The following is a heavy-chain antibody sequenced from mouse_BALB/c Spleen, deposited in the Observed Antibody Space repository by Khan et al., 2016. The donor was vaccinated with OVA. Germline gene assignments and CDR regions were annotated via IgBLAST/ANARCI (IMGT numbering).Heavy chain of an antibody. D-gene: IGHD2-14*01. CDR1: GYTFTSYT. Sequence: QVQLQQSGAELARPGASVKMSCKASGYTFTSYTIHWIKERPGQGLEWIGYINPSNGYTNYNQKFKDKATLTTDKSSTTAYLQLCSLTSDDSAVYNCVRDGAYHRNDGWFAYWGQGTLVTVSA. CDR2: INPSNGYT. V-gene: IGHV1-4*01. CDR3: VRDGAYHRNDGWFAY. J-gene: IGHJ3*01.